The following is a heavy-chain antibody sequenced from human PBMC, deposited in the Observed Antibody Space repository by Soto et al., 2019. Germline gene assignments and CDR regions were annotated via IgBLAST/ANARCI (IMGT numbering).Heavy chain of an antibody. Sequence: ASVKVSCKASGYTFTSYAMHWVRQAPGQRLEWMGWINAGNGNTKYSQKFQGRVTITRDTSASTAYMELSSLRSEDTAVYYCARPRYCSGGSCYSAFDYWGQGTLVTVSS. CDR1: GYTFTSYA. CDR3: ARPRYCSGGSCYSAFDY. D-gene: IGHD2-15*01. CDR2: INAGNGNT. V-gene: IGHV1-3*01. J-gene: IGHJ4*02.